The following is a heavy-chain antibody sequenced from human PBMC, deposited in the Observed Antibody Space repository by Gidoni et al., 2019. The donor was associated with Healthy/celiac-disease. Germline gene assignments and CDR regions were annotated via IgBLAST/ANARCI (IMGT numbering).Heavy chain of an antibody. Sequence: QVQLVQSGAEVKKPGSSVKVSCKASGGTFSSYAISWVRQAPVQGLEWMGRIIPILGIANYAQKFQGRVTITADKSTSTAYMELSSRRSEDTAVYYCARANYYGSGTPGRIYYYYYMDVWGKGTTVTVSS. D-gene: IGHD3-10*01. CDR1: GGTFSSYA. V-gene: IGHV1-69*04. CDR3: ARANYYGSGTPGRIYYYYYMDV. CDR2: IIPILGIA. J-gene: IGHJ6*03.